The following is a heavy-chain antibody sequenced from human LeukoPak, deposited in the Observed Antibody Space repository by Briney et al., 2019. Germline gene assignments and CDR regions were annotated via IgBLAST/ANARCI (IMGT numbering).Heavy chain of an antibody. Sequence: SETLSLTCTVSGGSISSYCWSWIRQPPGKGLEWIGYIYYSGSTNYNPSLKSRVTISVDTSKNQFSLKLSSVTAADTAVYYCARENSGWNDYWGQGTLVTVSS. V-gene: IGHV4-59*01. CDR2: IYYSGST. D-gene: IGHD6-19*01. CDR1: GGSISSYC. CDR3: ARENSGWNDY. J-gene: IGHJ4*02.